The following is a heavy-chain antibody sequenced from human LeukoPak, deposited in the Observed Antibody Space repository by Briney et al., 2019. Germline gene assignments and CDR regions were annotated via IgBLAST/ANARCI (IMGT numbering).Heavy chain of an antibody. CDR1: GVSISGYY. J-gene: IGHJ4*02. CDR2: IYITRGT. CDR3: ASGYSYDLFDY. Sequence: SETLSLTCTVSGVSISGYYWSWIRQAAGKGLEWIGRIYITRGTNYNPSLRSRVIMSVDTSKNQFSLAVTSVTAADTAVYYCASGYSYDLFDYWGQGTLATVSS. V-gene: IGHV4-4*07. D-gene: IGHD5-18*01.